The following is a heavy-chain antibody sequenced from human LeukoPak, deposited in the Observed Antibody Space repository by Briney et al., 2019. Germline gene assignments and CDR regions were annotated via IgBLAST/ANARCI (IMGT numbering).Heavy chain of an antibody. CDR3: ARDRPGGSSLDY. J-gene: IGHJ4*02. CDR1: GGSFSGYY. V-gene: IGHV4-34*01. Sequence: SETLSLTCAVYGGSFSGYYWSWIRKPPGKGMEWIGEINHSGSTNYNPSLKSRVTISVDTSKNQFSLKLSSVTAADTAVYYCARDRPGGSSLDYWGQGTLVTVSS. CDR2: INHSGST. D-gene: IGHD6-13*01.